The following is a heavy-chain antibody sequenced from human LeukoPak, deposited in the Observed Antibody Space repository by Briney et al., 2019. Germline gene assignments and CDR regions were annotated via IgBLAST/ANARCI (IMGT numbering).Heavy chain of an antibody. Sequence: PGGSLRLSCAASGFTFSSYSMNWVRQAPGKGLEWVSSISSSSSYIYYADSVKGRFTISRDNAKNSLYLQMNSLRAVDTAVYYCARKGSSGYYFDYWGQGTLVTVSS. CDR3: ARKGSSGYYFDY. V-gene: IGHV3-21*01. D-gene: IGHD3-22*01. CDR1: GFTFSSYS. CDR2: ISSSSSYI. J-gene: IGHJ4*02.